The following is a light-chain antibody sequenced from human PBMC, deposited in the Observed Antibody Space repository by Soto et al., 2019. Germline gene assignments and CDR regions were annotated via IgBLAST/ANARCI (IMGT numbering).Light chain of an antibody. CDR1: QSISSY. Sequence: DIQMTQSPSSLSSSLLDIVSITCRASQSISSYLNWYQQKPGKAPKLLIYAASSLQSGVPSRFSGSGSGTDFTLTISSLQPEDFATYYCQQSYSTPPITFGQGTRLEIK. V-gene: IGKV1-39*01. CDR2: AAS. CDR3: QQSYSTPPIT. J-gene: IGKJ5*01.